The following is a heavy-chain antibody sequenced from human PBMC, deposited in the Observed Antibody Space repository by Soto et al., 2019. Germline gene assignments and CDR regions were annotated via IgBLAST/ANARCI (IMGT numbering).Heavy chain of an antibody. J-gene: IGHJ5*02. CDR3: ARMMIGYCSSTSCQGGFDP. D-gene: IGHD2-2*01. CDR2: IYYSGST. CDR1: GGSISSGDYY. V-gene: IGHV4-30-4*01. Sequence: SETLSLTCTVSGGSISSGDYYWGWIRQPPGKGLEWIGYIYYSGSTYYDPSLKSRVTISVDTSKNQFSLKLSSVTAADTAVYYCARMMIGYCSSTSCQGGFDPWGRG.